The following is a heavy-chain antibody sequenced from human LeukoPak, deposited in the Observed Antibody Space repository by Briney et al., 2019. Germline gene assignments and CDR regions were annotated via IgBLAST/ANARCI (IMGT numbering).Heavy chain of an antibody. CDR2: ISHSGST. D-gene: IGHD6-13*01. J-gene: IGHJ4*02. V-gene: IGHV4-34*01. Sequence: SETLSLTCTVYGGSFSGYYWSWIRQPPGKGLEWIGEISHSGSTNYNPSLKSRVTISVDTSKNQFSLKLSSVTAADTAVYYCARASGFRQQLVKNDYWGQGTLVTVHS. CDR3: ARASGFRQQLVKNDY. CDR1: GGSFSGYY.